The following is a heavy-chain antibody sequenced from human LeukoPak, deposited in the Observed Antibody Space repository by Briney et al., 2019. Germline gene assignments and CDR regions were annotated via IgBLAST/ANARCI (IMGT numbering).Heavy chain of an antibody. CDR3: TRDPLGYCSSTSCFPSPRVGMDV. J-gene: IGHJ6*02. CDR1: GFTFGDYA. Sequence: GRSLRLSCAASGFTFGDYAMSWFRQAPGKGLEWVGFIRSKAYGGTTEYAASVKGRFTISRDDSKSIAYLQMNSLKTEDTAVYYCTRDPLGYCSSTSCFPSPRVGMDVWGQGTTVTVSS. V-gene: IGHV3-49*03. CDR2: IRSKAYGGTT. D-gene: IGHD2-2*01.